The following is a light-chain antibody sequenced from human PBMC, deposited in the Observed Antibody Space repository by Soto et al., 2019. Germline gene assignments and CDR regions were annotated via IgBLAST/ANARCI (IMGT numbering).Light chain of an antibody. CDR1: SSDIGGYDY. J-gene: IGLJ2*01. V-gene: IGLV2-14*01. Sequence: QSALTQPASVSGSPGQSITISCTGTSSDIGGYDYVCWYQQRPGQAPKLIIYDVTNRPSGVSNRFSASKSGNTASLSISGLQAEDAADYYCSSYTSSSTVVFGGGTQLTVL. CDR3: SSYTSSSTVV. CDR2: DVT.